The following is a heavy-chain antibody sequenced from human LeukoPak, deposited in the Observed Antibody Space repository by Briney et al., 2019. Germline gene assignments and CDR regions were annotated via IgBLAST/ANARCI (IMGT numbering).Heavy chain of an antibody. J-gene: IGHJ2*01. V-gene: IGHV3-23*01. Sequence: PGGSLRLSCAASGFTFSSYAMSWVRQAPGKGQEWVSGVTGSGNTRYYADSVKGRFTISRDNSKNTLYLQMDSLRAEDTAVYYCAKAIRNLGWYFDLWGRGTLVTVSS. CDR2: VTGSGNTR. D-gene: IGHD3-3*01. CDR3: AKAIRNLGWYFDL. CDR1: GFTFSSYA.